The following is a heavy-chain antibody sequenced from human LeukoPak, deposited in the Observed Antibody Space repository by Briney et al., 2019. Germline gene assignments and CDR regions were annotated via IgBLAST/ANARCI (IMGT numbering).Heavy chain of an antibody. Sequence: PGGSLRLSCAASGFTFSSYWMSWVRQAPGKGLEWVANINQDGSQKYYVDSVKGRFTISRDNAKNSLYLQMNSLRAEDTAVYYCAREYCSGGSCYIAFDIWGQGTMVTVSS. CDR1: GFTFSSYW. D-gene: IGHD2-15*01. CDR2: INQDGSQK. CDR3: AREYCSGGSCYIAFDI. V-gene: IGHV3-7*01. J-gene: IGHJ3*02.